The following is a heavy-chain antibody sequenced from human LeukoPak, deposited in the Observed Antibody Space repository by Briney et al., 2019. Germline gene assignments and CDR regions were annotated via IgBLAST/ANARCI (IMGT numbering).Heavy chain of an antibody. CDR2: IYYSGST. J-gene: IGHJ4*02. CDR3: ASHITGTTFRFDY. CDR1: GGSISSYY. D-gene: IGHD1-20*01. Sequence: LETLSLTCTVSGGSISSYYWSWIRQPPGKGLEWIGYIYYSGSTNYNPSHKSRVTISVDTSKNQFSLKLSSVTAADTAVYYCASHITGTTFRFDYWGQGTLVTVSS. V-gene: IGHV4-59*01.